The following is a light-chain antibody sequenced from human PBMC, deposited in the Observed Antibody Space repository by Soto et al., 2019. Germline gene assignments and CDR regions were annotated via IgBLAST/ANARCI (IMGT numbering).Light chain of an antibody. V-gene: IGKV1-5*03. CDR1: QSIRSW. CDR2: KAS. CDR3: QQYNSYPET. J-gene: IGKJ1*01. Sequence: DIQMTQSPSTLCASVGDRVTITCRASQSIRSWLAWYQQKPGKAPKLLIYKASSLESGVPSRFSGSGSGTEFTLTISSLEPDDFATYYCQQYNSYPETFGQGTKVDIK.